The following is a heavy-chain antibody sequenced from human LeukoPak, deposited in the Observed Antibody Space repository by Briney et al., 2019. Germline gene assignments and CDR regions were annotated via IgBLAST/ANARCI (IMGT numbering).Heavy chain of an antibody. Sequence: GGSLRLSCSASGFTVSSDYMSWVRQAPGKGLAWLSVIYSGGSTYYADSVKGRFTISRDNSKNTLYLQMNSLRAEDTAVYYCARDIIAAAAPFDYWGQGTLVTVSS. J-gene: IGHJ4*02. V-gene: IGHV3-66*01. CDR2: IYSGGST. CDR3: ARDIIAAAAPFDY. D-gene: IGHD6-13*01. CDR1: GFTVSSDY.